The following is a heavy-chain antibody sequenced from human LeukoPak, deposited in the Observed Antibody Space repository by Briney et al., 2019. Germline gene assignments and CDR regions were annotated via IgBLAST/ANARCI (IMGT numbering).Heavy chain of an antibody. CDR2: IKQDGSEK. CDR3: ATTHDYGDYDY. V-gene: IGHV3-7*03. J-gene: IGHJ4*02. CDR1: GFTFSSYW. D-gene: IGHD4-17*01. Sequence: GGSLRLSCAASGFTFSSYWMSWVRQAPGKGLEWVANIKQDGSEKYYVDSVKGRFTISRDNAKNSLYLQMNSLRAEDTAVYYCATTHDYGDYDYWGQGTLVTVSS.